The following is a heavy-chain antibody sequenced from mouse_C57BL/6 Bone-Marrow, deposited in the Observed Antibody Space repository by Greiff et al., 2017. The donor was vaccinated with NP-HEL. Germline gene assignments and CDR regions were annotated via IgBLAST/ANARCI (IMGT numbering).Heavy chain of an antibody. J-gene: IGHJ1*03. V-gene: IGHV1-63*01. CDR2: IYPGGGYT. Sequence: QVQLQQSGAELVRPGTSVKMSCKASGYTFTNYWIGWAKQRPGHGLEWIGDIYPGGGYTNYNEKFKGKATLTADKSSSTAYMQFSSLTSEDSAIYYCARMTYDYDGGRYFDVWGTGTTVTVSS. D-gene: IGHD2-4*01. CDR1: GYTFTNYW. CDR3: ARMTYDYDGGRYFDV.